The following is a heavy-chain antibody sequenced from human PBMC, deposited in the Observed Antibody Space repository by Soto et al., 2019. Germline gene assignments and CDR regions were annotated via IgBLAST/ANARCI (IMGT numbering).Heavy chain of an antibody. CDR3: ARDSTVTTGLVDP. D-gene: IGHD4-4*01. V-gene: IGHV1-3*01. J-gene: IGHJ5*02. CDR1: GYTFTSYA. Sequence: QVQLVQSGAEVKKPGASVTVSCKASGYTFTSYAMHWVRHAPGQRLEWMGWINAGNGNTKYSQKFQGRVTITRDTSASTAYMELSSLRSEDTAVYYCARDSTVTTGLVDPWGQGTLVTVSS. CDR2: INAGNGNT.